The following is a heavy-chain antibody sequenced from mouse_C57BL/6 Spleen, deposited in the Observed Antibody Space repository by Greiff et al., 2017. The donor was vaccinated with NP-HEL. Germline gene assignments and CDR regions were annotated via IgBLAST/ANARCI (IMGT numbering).Heavy chain of an antibody. CDR2: ISDGGSYT. CDR1: GFTFSSYA. Sequence: VQLKESGGGLVKPGGSLKLSCAASGFTFSSYAMSWVRQTPEKRLEWVATISDGGSYTYYPDNVKGRFTISRDNAKNNLYLQMSHLKSEDTAMYYCAREDDGYYEAWFAYWGQGTLVTVSA. V-gene: IGHV5-4*01. CDR3: AREDDGYYEAWFAY. D-gene: IGHD2-3*01. J-gene: IGHJ3*01.